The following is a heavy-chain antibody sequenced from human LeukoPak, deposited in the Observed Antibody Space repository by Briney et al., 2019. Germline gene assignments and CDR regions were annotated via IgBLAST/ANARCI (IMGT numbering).Heavy chain of an antibody. CDR3: ARDFLRLGELSLGY. CDR1: GFTFSSYG. Sequence: PGGSLRLSCAASGFTFSSYGMHWVRQAPGKGLEWVAVIWYDGSNKYYADSVKGRFTISRDNSKNTLYLQMNSLRAEDTAVYYCARDFLRLGELSLGYWGQGTLVTVSS. D-gene: IGHD3-16*02. V-gene: IGHV3-33*01. J-gene: IGHJ4*02. CDR2: IWYDGSNK.